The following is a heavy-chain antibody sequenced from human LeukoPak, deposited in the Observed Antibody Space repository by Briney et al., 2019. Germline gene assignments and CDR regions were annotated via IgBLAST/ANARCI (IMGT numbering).Heavy chain of an antibody. CDR1: GFTVSSNC. J-gene: IGHJ4*02. CDR3: ARGDFDY. V-gene: IGHV3-53*01. CDR2: IYTGGST. Sequence: GGSLRLSCAASGFTVSSNCMSWVRQAPGKGLEWVSVIYTGGSTFYTDSVKGRFTISRDNSKNTLYLQMNSLRAEDTAVYYCARGDFDYWGQGTLVTVSS.